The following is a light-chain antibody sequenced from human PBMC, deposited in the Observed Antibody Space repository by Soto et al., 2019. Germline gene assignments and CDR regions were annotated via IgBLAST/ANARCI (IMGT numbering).Light chain of an antibody. CDR3: QQYSAYPLT. V-gene: IGKV1-5*03. J-gene: IGKJ4*01. CDR2: KAT. Sequence: DIQLTQSPSTLSASVGDRVTITCRAIKSINGFLAWYQQKPGKGPKLLIYKATILRSGVPSRFTGGESGTEFTLTINSLQPDDSATYFCQQYSAYPLTFGGGTMVDVK. CDR1: KSINGF.